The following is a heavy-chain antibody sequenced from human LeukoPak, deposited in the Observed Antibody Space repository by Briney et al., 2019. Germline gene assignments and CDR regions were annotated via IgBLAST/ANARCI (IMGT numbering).Heavy chain of an antibody. V-gene: IGHV1-46*01. D-gene: IGHD1-14*01. J-gene: IGHJ2*01. CDR3: ARALNRYWYFDL. CDR1: GYTFTSYY. Sequence: ASVTVSCKASGYTFTSYYMHWVRQAPGQGLEWMGIINPSGGSTSYAQKFQGGVTMTRDTSTSTVYMELSSLKSEDTAVYYCARALNRYWYFDLWGRGTLVTVSS. CDR2: INPSGGST.